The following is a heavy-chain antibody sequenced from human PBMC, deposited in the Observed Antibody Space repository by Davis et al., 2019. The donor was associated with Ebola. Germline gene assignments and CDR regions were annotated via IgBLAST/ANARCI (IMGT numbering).Heavy chain of an antibody. CDR3: ARDLGMVKSYYFDY. V-gene: IGHV1-18*01. D-gene: IGHD5-18*01. CDR1: GYNFNSYG. J-gene: IGHJ4*02. CDR2: ISAYNGNT. Sequence: AALVKVSCKASGYNFNSYGIYWVRQAPGQGLEWMGWISAYNGNTNYAQKLQGRVTVTTDTSTSTAYMELRSLRSDDTAVYYCARDLGMVKSYYFDYWGQGTLVTVSS.